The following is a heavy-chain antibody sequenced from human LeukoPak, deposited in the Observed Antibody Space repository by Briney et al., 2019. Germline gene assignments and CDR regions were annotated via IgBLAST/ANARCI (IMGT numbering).Heavy chain of an antibody. CDR2: IYYSGST. J-gene: IGHJ5*02. Sequence: PSETLSVTRTVPGGSISSYYWSWIRQPPGNGLEWIGYIYYSGSTNYNPSLKSRVTISVDTSKNHFSLKLSSVTAADTAVYYCARHGRGSFGYCTNGVCYDVPAYWSAPWGQATLVTVSS. CDR1: GGSISSYY. V-gene: IGHV4-59*08. D-gene: IGHD2-8*01. CDR3: ARHGRGSFGYCTNGVCYDVPAYWSAP.